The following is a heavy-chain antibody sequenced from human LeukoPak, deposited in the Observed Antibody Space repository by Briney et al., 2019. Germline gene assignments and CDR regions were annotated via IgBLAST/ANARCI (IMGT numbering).Heavy chain of an antibody. J-gene: IGHJ4*02. D-gene: IGHD3-10*01. Sequence: QTGGSLRLSCAASGFTLSSYGMSWVRQAPGKGLEWVSAISGSGGSTYYADSVKGRFTISRDNSKSTLYIQMNSLRAEDTAVYYCARAKPKNMVRGLIMRRESRYYFDYWGQGTLVTVSS. CDR3: ARAKPKNMVRGLIMRRESRYYFDY. CDR2: ISGSGGST. V-gene: IGHV3-23*01. CDR1: GFTLSSYG.